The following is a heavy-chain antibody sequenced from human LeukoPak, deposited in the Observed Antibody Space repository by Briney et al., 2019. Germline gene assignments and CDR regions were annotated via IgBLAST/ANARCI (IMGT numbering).Heavy chain of an antibody. D-gene: IGHD3-10*01. J-gene: IGHJ4*02. CDR3: AKDERTSLWFGELASYFDY. Sequence: PGGSLRLSCAASGFTFSSYAMSWVRQAPGKGLEWVSAISGSGGSTYYADSVKGRFTISRDNSKNTLYLQMNSLRAEDTAVYYCAKDERTSLWFGELASYFDYWGQGTLVTVSS. V-gene: IGHV3-23*01. CDR2: ISGSGGST. CDR1: GFTFSSYA.